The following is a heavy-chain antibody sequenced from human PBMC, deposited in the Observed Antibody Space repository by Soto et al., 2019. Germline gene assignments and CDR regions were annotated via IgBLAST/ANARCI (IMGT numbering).Heavy chain of an antibody. Sequence: QVQLVESGGGLVQPGRSLRLSCAASGFTFSSYGMHWVRQAPGKGLEWVAVISYDGSNKYYADSVQGRFTISSDNSKNTLYLQMTSLRAEDTAVYYCAKDSVLMVYAITAYYGMDVSGQGTTVTVSS. CDR2: ISYDGSNK. J-gene: IGHJ6*02. D-gene: IGHD2-8*01. CDR1: GFTFSSYG. CDR3: AKDSVLMVYAITAYYGMDV. V-gene: IGHV3-30*18.